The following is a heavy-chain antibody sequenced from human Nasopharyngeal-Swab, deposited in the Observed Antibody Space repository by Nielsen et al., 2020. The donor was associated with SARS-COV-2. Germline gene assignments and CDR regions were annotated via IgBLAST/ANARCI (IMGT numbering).Heavy chain of an antibody. D-gene: IGHD3-22*01. CDR2: ISSSGSTI. CDR1: GFTFSSYS. CDR3: ARDFLNYYDSSGYYSGAYYYGMDV. V-gene: IGHV3-48*04. J-gene: IGHJ6*02. Sequence: GESLKISCAASGFTFSSYSMNWVRQAPGKGLEWVSYISSSGSTIYYADSVKGRFTISRDNAKNSLYLQMNSLRAEDTAVYYCARDFLNYYDSSGYYSGAYYYGMDVWGQGTTVTVSS.